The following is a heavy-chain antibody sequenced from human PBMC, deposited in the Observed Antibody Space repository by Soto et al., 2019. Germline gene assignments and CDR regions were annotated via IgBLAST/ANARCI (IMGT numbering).Heavy chain of an antibody. CDR2: IYTSDRT. J-gene: IGHJ4*02. V-gene: IGHV4-4*07. CDR1: GGSISSYY. Sequence: VQLQESGPGLVKSSEILSLTCTVSGGSISSYYCAWIRQPVGEGLEYIGRIYTSDRTNYNPSFKSRVTMSVDASKNQFSLQMTSVTAADTAVYYCASLVYSSGCYYFDYWGPGTLVTVSS. CDR3: ASLVYSSGCYYFDY. D-gene: IGHD3-10*01.